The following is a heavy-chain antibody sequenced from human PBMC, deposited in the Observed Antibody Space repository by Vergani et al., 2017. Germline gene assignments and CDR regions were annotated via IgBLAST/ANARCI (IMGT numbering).Heavy chain of an antibody. CDR2: ISYDGSNK. D-gene: IGHD6-13*01. J-gene: IGHJ3*02. CDR1: GFTFSSYG. V-gene: IGHV3-30*18. Sequence: QVQLVESGGGVVQPGRSLRLSCAASGFTFSSYGMHWVRQAPGKGLEWVAVISYDGSNKYYADSVKGRFTISRDNSKNTLYLQMNSLRAEDTAVYYCAKGIYSSSWQWLESAFDIWGQGTMVTVSS. CDR3: AKGIYSSSWQWLESAFDI.